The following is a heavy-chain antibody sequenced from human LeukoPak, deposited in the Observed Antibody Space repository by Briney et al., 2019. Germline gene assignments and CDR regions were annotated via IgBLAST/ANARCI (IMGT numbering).Heavy chain of an antibody. CDR1: GFTFSSYS. Sequence: GGSLRLSCAASGFTFSSYSMNWVRQAPGKGLEWVSSISSSSSYIYYADSVKGRFTISRDNSKNTLYLQMNSLRAEDTAVYYCARDAYDYVWGSYRYFDYWGQGTLVTVSS. J-gene: IGHJ4*02. CDR2: ISSSSSYI. CDR3: ARDAYDYVWGSYRYFDY. D-gene: IGHD3-16*02. V-gene: IGHV3-21*01.